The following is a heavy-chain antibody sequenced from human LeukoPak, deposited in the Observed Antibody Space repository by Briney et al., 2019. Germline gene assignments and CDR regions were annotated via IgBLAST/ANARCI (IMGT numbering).Heavy chain of an antibody. CDR2: IIPIFGTA. V-gene: IGHV1-69*05. J-gene: IGHJ6*03. Sequence: ASVKVSCKASGGTFSSYAISWVRQAPGQGLEWMGGIIPIFGTANYAQKLQGRVTMTTDTSTSTAYMELRSLRSDDTAVYYCARGTCSGGSCYNSKFYYYYMDVWGKGTTVTVSS. CDR1: GGTFSSYA. CDR3: ARGTCSGGSCYNSKFYYYYMDV. D-gene: IGHD2-15*01.